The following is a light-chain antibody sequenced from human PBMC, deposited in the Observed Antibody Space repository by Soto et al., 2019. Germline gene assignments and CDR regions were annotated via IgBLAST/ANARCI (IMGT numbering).Light chain of an antibody. CDR3: QQRSNGLFT. CDR1: QSVSSY. J-gene: IGKJ3*01. V-gene: IGKV3-11*01. Sequence: EIVLTQSPATLSLSPGERATLSCMASQSVSSYLAWYQQKPGQAPRLLIYDASNRATGIPARFSGSGSGTDFTLTISSLEPEDFAVYYCQQRSNGLFTFGPGTKVDIK. CDR2: DAS.